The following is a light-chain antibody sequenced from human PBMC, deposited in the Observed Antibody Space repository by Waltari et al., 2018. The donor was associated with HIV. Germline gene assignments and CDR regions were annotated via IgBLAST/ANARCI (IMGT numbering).Light chain of an antibody. CDR3: AAWDDSLSGQV. CDR1: SSNIGSNY. Sequence: QSVLTQPPSASGTPGQRVTISCSGSSSNIGSNYVYWYQQLPGTAPKLLIDRNNQPPSGVPDRVSGSKSGTSASLAISGLRSEDEADYYCAAWDDSLSGQVFGGGTKLTVL. V-gene: IGLV1-47*01. CDR2: RNN. J-gene: IGLJ3*02.